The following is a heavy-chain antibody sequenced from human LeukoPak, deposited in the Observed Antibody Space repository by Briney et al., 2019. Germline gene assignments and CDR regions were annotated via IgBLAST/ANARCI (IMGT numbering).Heavy chain of an antibody. J-gene: IGHJ6*02. CDR1: GGSISSGGYY. CDR3: ARVGGSNLYYYGMDV. D-gene: IGHD3-16*01. CDR2: IYYSGST. V-gene: IGHV4-61*08. Sequence: TPSETLSLTCTVSGGSISSGGYYWSWIRQHPGKGLEWIGYIYYSGSTNYNPSLKSRVTISVDTSKNQFSLNLSSVTAADTAVYYCARVGGSNLYYYGMDVWGRGTTVTVSS.